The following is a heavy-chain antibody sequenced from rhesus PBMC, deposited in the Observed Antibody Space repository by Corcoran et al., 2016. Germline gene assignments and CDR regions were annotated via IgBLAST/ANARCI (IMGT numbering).Heavy chain of an antibody. CDR2: INSESNTI. V-gene: IGHV3-14*01. CDR3: VKEDDAFDF. Sequence: EVHLVESGGGLAEPGGSLRLSCAASGITFRTYWMHWIRRAPGKGLGWISGINSESNTIYYADSVKDRFTISRENAENTVYLQMNSLRPEDTAVYYCVKEDDAFDFWGQGLRVTVSS. CDR1: GITFRTYW. J-gene: IGHJ3*01.